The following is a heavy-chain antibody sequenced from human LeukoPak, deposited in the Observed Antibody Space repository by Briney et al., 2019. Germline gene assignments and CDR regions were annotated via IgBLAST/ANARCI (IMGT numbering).Heavy chain of an antibody. Sequence: SETLSLTCAVYGGSFSGYYWSWIRQPPGKGLEWIGEINHSGSTNYNPSLKSRVTISVDTSKNQFSLKLSSVTAADTAVYYCARLQKYCGGDCYFNWFDPWGEGTLVTVSS. D-gene: IGHD2-21*02. CDR2: INHSGST. CDR1: GGSFSGYY. CDR3: ARLQKYCGGDCYFNWFDP. V-gene: IGHV4-34*01. J-gene: IGHJ5*02.